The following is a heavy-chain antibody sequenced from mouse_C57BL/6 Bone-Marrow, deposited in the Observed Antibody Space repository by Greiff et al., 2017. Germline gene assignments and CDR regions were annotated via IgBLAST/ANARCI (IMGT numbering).Heavy chain of an antibody. CDR2: IDPSDSYT. D-gene: IGHD2-4*01. V-gene: IGHV1-69*01. CDR3: ARFGDDDYDGYFDY. Sequence: QVQLQQPGAELVMPGASVKLSCKASGYTFTSYWMHWVKQRPGQGLEWIGEIDPSDSYTNYNQKFKGKSTLTVDKSSSTAYMRLSSLTSEDSAVYYCARFGDDDYDGYFDYGGQGTTLTVSS. CDR1: GYTFTSYW. J-gene: IGHJ2*01.